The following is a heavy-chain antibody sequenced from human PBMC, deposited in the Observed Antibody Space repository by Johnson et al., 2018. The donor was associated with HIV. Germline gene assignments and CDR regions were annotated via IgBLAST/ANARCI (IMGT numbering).Heavy chain of an antibody. V-gene: IGHV3-23*04. CDR1: GFTFSSYC. J-gene: IGHJ3*02. CDR3: AKDGAGPDAFDI. D-gene: IGHD3-16*01. CDR2: VTGTGGDT. Sequence: VQLVESGGGVVQPGRSLRLSCAASGFTFSSYCLHWVRQAPGKGLEWVSGVTGTGGDTYYAESVKGRFTISRDNSKNTLYLQMNKLRAEDTAVYYCAKDGAGPDAFDIWGQGTMVTVSS.